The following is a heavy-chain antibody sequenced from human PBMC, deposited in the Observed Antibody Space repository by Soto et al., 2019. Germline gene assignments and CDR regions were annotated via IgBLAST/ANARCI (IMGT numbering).Heavy chain of an antibody. D-gene: IGHD3-10*01. J-gene: IGHJ5*02. Sequence: QLQLQESGPGLVKPSETLSLTCTVSGGSISSSNYYWGWNRQPPGKGLEWIGSIYYSRSTYYNPSLKSRVTISVDTSKNQSSLKLTSLTAADTAVYYCAKGYNYGSGSRVGWFDPWGQGTLVTVSS. V-gene: IGHV4-39*01. CDR2: IYYSRST. CDR1: GGSISSSNYY. CDR3: AKGYNYGSGSRVGWFDP.